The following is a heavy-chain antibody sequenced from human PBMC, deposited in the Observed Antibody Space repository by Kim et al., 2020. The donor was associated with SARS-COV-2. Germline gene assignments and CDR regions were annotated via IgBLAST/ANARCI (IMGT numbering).Heavy chain of an antibody. Sequence: GGSLRLSCAASGFIFTKAWMSWVRQAPGKGLEWVGHIKSKTAGGTTDHAAPVKGRFTISRDASKNMLYLQMNSLQSEDTAVYYCTRGVCTSASCETSPGALHFWGQGTMVTVSS. V-gene: IGHV3-15*01. D-gene: IGHD2-2*01. CDR1: GFIFTKAW. J-gene: IGHJ3*01. CDR2: IKSKTAGGTT. CDR3: TRGVCTSASCETSPGALHF.